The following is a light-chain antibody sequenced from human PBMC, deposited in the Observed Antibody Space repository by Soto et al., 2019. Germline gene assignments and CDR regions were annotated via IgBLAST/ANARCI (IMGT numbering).Light chain of an antibody. CDR2: AAS. V-gene: IGKV1-39*01. CDR1: QSISMY. CDR3: QQSYSTPLT. J-gene: IGKJ4*01. Sequence: DIQMTQSPSSLSASVGDRVTITCRASQSISMYLNWYQQKPGKAPKLLIYAASSLQSGDPSRFSGSGSGTDFTLTISSLQPEDFATYYCQQSYSTPLTFGGGTKVEIK.